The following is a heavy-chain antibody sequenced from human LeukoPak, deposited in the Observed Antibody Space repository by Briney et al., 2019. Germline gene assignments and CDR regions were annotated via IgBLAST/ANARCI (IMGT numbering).Heavy chain of an antibody. D-gene: IGHD3-10*01. V-gene: IGHV3-66*01. Sequence: PGGSLRLSCAASGFTVSSNYMTWVRQAPGKGLEWVSVIYSDGSTYYADSVKGRFTISRDNSKNTMYVQMNSLRAEDTAVYYCARTSYGSGSYSDYWGQGTLVTVSS. CDR1: GFTVSSNY. CDR3: ARTSYGSGSYSDY. CDR2: IYSDGST. J-gene: IGHJ4*02.